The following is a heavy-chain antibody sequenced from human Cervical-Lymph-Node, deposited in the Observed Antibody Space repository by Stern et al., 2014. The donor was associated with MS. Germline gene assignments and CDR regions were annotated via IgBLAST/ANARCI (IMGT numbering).Heavy chain of an antibody. J-gene: IGHJ3*02. CDR3: ARQRDGDSGSYWGDAFDI. D-gene: IGHD1-26*01. Sequence: EEQLVQSGAEVKKSGESLKISCKGSGYSFTSNWIGWVRQMPGKGLEWMGIIHPSGSDTRYSPSFEGQVTISVDKSISTAYLQWSSLKAADSAMYYCARQRDGDSGSYWGDAFDIWGQGTKVTVSS. CDR2: IHPSGSDT. V-gene: IGHV5-51*01. CDR1: GYSFTSNW.